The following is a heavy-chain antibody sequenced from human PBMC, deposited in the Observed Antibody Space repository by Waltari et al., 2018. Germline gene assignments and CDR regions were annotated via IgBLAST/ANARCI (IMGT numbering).Heavy chain of an antibody. CDR1: GGTFSSYA. Sequence: QVQLVQSGAEVKKPGSSVEVSCKASGGTFSSYAISWVRKAPGQGLEWLGGISPIFGTANYAQKFQGRVTITTDESTSTAYMELSSLRSEDTAVYYCARVCHDCWSGCFDYWGQGTLVTVSS. J-gene: IGHJ4*02. D-gene: IGHD3-3*01. CDR2: ISPIFGTA. CDR3: ARVCHDCWSGCFDY. V-gene: IGHV1-69*05.